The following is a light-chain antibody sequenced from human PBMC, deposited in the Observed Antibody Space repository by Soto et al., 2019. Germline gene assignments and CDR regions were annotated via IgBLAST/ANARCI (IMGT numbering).Light chain of an antibody. CDR2: DAS. Sequence: EIVLTQSPATLSLSPGERATLSCRASQSVSSYLAWYQQKPGQAPRLLIYDASKRATGIPARFSGSGSATDFTLTISSLEPEDFAVYYCQHYNSYSEAFGQGTKVELK. CDR3: QHYNSYSEA. J-gene: IGKJ1*01. V-gene: IGKV3-11*01. CDR1: QSVSSY.